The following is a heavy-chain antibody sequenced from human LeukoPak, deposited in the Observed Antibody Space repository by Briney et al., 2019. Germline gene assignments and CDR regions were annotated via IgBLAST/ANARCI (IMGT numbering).Heavy chain of an antibody. CDR1: GYSFTSYW. Sequence: GESLKIPCKGFGYSFTSYWIAWVRLMPGKGLEWMGSIYPAVSDTRYSTSFQGQVTISADKSISTAYVQWRGMRASDIARYYGARLGIAVVARYFDYWGRGTLVTVSS. D-gene: IGHD6-19*01. V-gene: IGHV5-51*01. CDR2: IYPAVSDT. J-gene: IGHJ4*02. CDR3: ARLGIAVVARYFDY.